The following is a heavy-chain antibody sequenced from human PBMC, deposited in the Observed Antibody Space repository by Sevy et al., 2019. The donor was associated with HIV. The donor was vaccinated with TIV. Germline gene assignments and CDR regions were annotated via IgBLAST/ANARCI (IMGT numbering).Heavy chain of an antibody. CDR3: ARDRGAVAGHGINWFDP. CDR1: GGSISSYY. D-gene: IGHD6-19*01. V-gene: IGHV4-59*01. Sequence: SETLSLTCTVSGGSISSYYWSWIRQPPGKGLEWIGYINYSGSTNYNPSLKSRVTISVDTSKNQFSLKLSSVTAADTAVYYCARDRGAVAGHGINWFDPWGQGTLVTVSS. CDR2: INYSGST. J-gene: IGHJ5*02.